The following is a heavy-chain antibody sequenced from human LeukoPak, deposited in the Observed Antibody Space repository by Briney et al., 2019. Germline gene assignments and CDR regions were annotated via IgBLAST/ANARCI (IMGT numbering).Heavy chain of an antibody. V-gene: IGHV3-30-3*01. Sequence: GGSLRLSCAASGFTFSSYAMHWVRQAPGKGLEWVAVISYDGSNKYYADSVKGRFTISRDNSKNTLYLQMNSLRAEDTAVYYCVRAGGWYSFDNWGQGTLVTASP. D-gene: IGHD6-19*01. CDR1: GFTFSSYA. J-gene: IGHJ4*02. CDR2: ISYDGSNK. CDR3: VRAGGWYSFDN.